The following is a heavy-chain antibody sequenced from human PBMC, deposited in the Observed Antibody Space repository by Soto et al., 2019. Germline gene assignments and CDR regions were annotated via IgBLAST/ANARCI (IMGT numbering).Heavy chain of an antibody. CDR2: INDDGSTR. V-gene: IGHV3-74*03. J-gene: IGHJ4*02. D-gene: IGHD3-10*01. CDR1: GFTFRTSW. Sequence: EVQLVESGGGLVQPGGSLRLSCAASGFTFRTSWMYWVRQPPGKGLVWVSRINDDGSTRTYADSVKGRFTISRDNAKNTLFMQMDSLRSVDMGVYYCARGNYGPDYWGQGNLVTVSS. CDR3: ARGNYGPDY.